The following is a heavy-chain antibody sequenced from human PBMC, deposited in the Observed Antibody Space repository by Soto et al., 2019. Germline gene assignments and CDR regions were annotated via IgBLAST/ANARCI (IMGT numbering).Heavy chain of an antibody. J-gene: IGHJ6*02. CDR3: ARGARFHYESGDHYLYHYALDV. D-gene: IGHD3-22*01. CDR1: GGSFRGSYF. V-gene: IGHV4-34*01. CDR2: ISRRGGA. Sequence: SETLSLTGAVCGGSFRGSYFCNGVRQSPGKGLEWMGEISRRGGAMYNPSLKGRVSRSVDRSKEEVSLKLSSVTAADTAVYYCARGARFHYESGDHYLYHYALDVWGQGNTVTVS.